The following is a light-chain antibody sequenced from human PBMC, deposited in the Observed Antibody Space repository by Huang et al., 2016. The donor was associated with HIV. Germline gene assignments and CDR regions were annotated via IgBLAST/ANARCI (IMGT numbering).Light chain of an antibody. Sequence: EIVMTQSPATLSVSPGDRATLACRASQNVSSNLGWYQQKPGQAPRLVIYAATTRATGVPARFSGSGAGTEFSLTISGLQSEDFAVYYGQHYSNWPPGRTFGQGTRVEMK. J-gene: IGKJ1*01. CDR2: AAT. CDR3: QHYSNWPPGRT. CDR1: QNVSSN. V-gene: IGKV3-15*01.